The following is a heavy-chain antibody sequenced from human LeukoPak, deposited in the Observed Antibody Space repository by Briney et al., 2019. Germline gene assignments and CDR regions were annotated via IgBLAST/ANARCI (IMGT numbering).Heavy chain of an antibody. Sequence: GGSLRLSCAASGFTFSSYGMHWVRQAPGKGLEWVAFIRYDESEKHYADSAKGRFTISRDISKSALYLQMNSLRAEDTAVYYCARVLIEVWDDAVDIWGQGTMVTVSS. V-gene: IGHV3-30*02. D-gene: IGHD5-18*01. CDR2: IRYDESEK. CDR3: ARVLIEVWDDAVDI. CDR1: GFTFSSYG. J-gene: IGHJ3*02.